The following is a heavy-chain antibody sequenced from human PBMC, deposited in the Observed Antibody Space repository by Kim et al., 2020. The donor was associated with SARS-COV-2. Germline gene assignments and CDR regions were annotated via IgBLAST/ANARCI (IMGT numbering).Heavy chain of an antibody. CDR1: GDSISSPSYC. CDR2: VYYTWST. V-gene: IGHV4-39*01. D-gene: IGHD5-18*01. CDR3: ARRGYNYGFGYFDP. Sequence: SETLSLTCTVSGDSISSPSYCWSWIRQPPGRGLEWIATVYYTWSTYYSPSLRSRVTISVDTSKNQFSLTLSSVTAADTAVYYCARRGYNYGFGYFDPWGQGTLVTVSS. J-gene: IGHJ5*02.